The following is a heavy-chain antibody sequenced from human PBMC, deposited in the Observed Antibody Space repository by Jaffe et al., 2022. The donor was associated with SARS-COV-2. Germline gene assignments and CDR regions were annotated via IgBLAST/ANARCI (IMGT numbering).Heavy chain of an antibody. D-gene: IGHD2-15*01. V-gene: IGHV4-59*01. J-gene: IGHJ3*01. CDR1: GGSITHYY. CDR2: IYYDGST. CDR3: ATHLGYRDGFDL. Sequence: QVQLQESGPGLVKPSETLSLTCTVSGGSITHYYYNWIRQPPGKGLEWIGYIYYDGSTKYNPSLESRVTISMDTSNDQFSLKLRSVTAADTAVYFCATHLGYRDGFDLWGPGTVVTVSS.